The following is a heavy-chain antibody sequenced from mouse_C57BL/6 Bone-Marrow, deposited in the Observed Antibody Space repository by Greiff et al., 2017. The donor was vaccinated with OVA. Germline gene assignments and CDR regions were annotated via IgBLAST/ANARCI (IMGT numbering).Heavy chain of an antibody. D-gene: IGHD2-5*01. CDR1: GYTFTDYE. Sequence: QVQLQQSGAELVRPGASVTLSCKASGYTFTDYEMHWVKQTPVHGLEWIGAIDPETGGTAYNQKFKGKAILTADESSSIAYMELRSLTSEDSAVYYCTRGYSNYYAMDYWGQGTSVTVSS. CDR3: TRGYSNYYAMDY. J-gene: IGHJ4*01. V-gene: IGHV1-15*01. CDR2: IDPETGGT.